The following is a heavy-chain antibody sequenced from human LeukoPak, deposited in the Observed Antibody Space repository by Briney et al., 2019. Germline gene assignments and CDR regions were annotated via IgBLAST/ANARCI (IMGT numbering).Heavy chain of an antibody. CDR2: ICHTGRT. V-gene: IGHV4-39*07. D-gene: IGHD6-13*01. CDR3: ARETNSSPDD. J-gene: IGHJ4*02. Sequence: PSETLSLTCTVSGGSISSSSYCWGWIRQPPGKGLEWIGSICHTGRTFYSPSLKSRVTISGDPSKNQFSLKLSSVTAADTALYYCARETNSSPDDWGQGTLVTVSS. CDR1: GGSISSSSYC.